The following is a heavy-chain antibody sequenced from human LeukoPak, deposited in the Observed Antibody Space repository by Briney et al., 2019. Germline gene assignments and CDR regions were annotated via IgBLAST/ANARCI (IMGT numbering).Heavy chain of an antibody. V-gene: IGHV3-53*01. J-gene: IGHJ6*03. CDR3: ARTTVPYYYYYYMDV. D-gene: IGHD1-14*01. CDR2: IYSGGST. Sequence: GGSLRLSCAATGLTVSSNFTSWVRQAPGKGLEWVSVIYSGGSTYYADSVKGRFTISRDNSKNTLYLQMNSLRAEDTAVYYCARTTVPYYYYYYMDVWGKGTTVTVSS. CDR1: GLTVSSNF.